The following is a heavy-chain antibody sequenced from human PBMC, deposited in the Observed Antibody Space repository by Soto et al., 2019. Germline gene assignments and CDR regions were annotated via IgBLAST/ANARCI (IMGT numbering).Heavy chain of an antibody. J-gene: IGHJ6*02. D-gene: IGHD3-16*01. V-gene: IGHV1-69*08. CDR1: GTIFSSYT. CDR3: ARGLGGRMDD. Sequence: QVQLVQSGAEVKKPGSSVRVSCKASGTIFSSYTISCVRQSPGQGLEWMGRIIPILGETNSAQKFQGRVTLTADKSTNTAYRQLNSLRLEDTAVYYCARGLGGRMDDWGQGTTVTVSS. CDR2: IIPILGET.